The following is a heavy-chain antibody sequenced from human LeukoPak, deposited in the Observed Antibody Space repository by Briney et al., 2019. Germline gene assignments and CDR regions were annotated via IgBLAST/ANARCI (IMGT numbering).Heavy chain of an antibody. V-gene: IGHV3-23*01. CDR3: AKTRQKQWLAGY. CDR2: ISGSGGST. CDR1: GFTFSSYA. Sequence: HTGGSLRLSCAASGFTFSSYAMSWVRQAPGKGLEWVSAISGSGGSTYYADSVEGRFTISRDNSKNTLYLQMNSLRTADPAVYYCAKTRQKQWLAGYWGQGTPVTVSS. J-gene: IGHJ4*02. D-gene: IGHD6-19*01.